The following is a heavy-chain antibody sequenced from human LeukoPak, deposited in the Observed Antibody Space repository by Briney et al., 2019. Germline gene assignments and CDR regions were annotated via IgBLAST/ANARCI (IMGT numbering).Heavy chain of an antibody. Sequence: ASVKVSCKASGYTFTSYAMHWVRQAPGQRLEWMGWINAGNGNTKYSQKFQGRVTITRDTSASTAYMELRSLRSDDTAVYYCAFDQRGVPYGMDVWGQGTTVTVSS. J-gene: IGHJ6*02. CDR1: GYTFTSYA. CDR2: INAGNGNT. CDR3: AFDQRGVPYGMDV. D-gene: IGHD2-2*01. V-gene: IGHV1-3*01.